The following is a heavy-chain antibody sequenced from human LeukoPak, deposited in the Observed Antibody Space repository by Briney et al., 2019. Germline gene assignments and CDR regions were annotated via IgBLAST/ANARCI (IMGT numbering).Heavy chain of an antibody. Sequence: GGSLRLSCAASGFTFSSYAMSWVRQAPGKGLEWVAVIWYDGSNKYYADSVKGRFTISRDNSKNTLYLQMNSLRAEDTAVYYCARGYYGDYSNLDYWGQGTLVTVSS. J-gene: IGHJ4*02. CDR3: ARGYYGDYSNLDY. CDR2: IWYDGSNK. V-gene: IGHV3-33*08. CDR1: GFTFSSYA. D-gene: IGHD4-17*01.